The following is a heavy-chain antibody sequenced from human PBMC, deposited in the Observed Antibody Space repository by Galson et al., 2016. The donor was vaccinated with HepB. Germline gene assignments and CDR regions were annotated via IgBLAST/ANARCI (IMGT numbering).Heavy chain of an antibody. J-gene: IGHJ4*02. Sequence: SLRLSCAASGFTFSSYAMSWVRQAPGKGLEWVSGIRVSGRSTYYADSVKGRFTISRDNSKKTLYLQMNSLRAEDAAVYYCAKDGRIYCSSASCHDHFHYWGQGALVTVSS. D-gene: IGHD2-2*01. CDR1: GFTFSSYA. CDR2: IRVSGRST. V-gene: IGHV3-23*01. CDR3: AKDGRIYCSSASCHDHFHY.